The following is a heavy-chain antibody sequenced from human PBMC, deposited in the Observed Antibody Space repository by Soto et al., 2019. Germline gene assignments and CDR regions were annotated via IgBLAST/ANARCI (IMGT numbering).Heavy chain of an antibody. D-gene: IGHD3-22*01. J-gene: IGHJ4*02. CDR3: VRGYYASSDYLVGSPILDY. Sequence: SETLSLTCTVSGGSVDIGDYYWAWIRHPPGNGREGIAYVSSYRGANYYNPSVKSRLTISLGTHMNQFSLKLTSVTAADTAVYYCVRGYYASSDYLVGSPILDYWGPGSLVTVSS. CDR1: GGSVDIGDYY. V-gene: IGHV4-30-4*01. CDR2: VSSYRGAN.